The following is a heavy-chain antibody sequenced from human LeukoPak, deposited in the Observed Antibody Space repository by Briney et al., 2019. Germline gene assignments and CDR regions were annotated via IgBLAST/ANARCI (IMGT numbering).Heavy chain of an antibody. D-gene: IGHD4-23*01. CDR2: IYYSGST. Sequence: SETLSLTCTVSGGSISSYYWSWIRQPPGKGLEWIGYIYYSGSTNYNPSLKSRVTISVDTSKNQFSLKLSSVTAADTAVYYCARGWDYGGAFDYWGQGTLVTVSS. CDR3: ARGWDYGGAFDY. CDR1: GGSISSYY. V-gene: IGHV4-59*08. J-gene: IGHJ4*02.